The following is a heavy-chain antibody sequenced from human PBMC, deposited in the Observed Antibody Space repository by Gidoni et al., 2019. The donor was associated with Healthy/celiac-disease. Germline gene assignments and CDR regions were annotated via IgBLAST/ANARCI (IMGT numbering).Heavy chain of an antibody. CDR2: ISWNSGSI. CDR1: GFTFDDYA. Sequence: EVQLVASGGGLVQPGRSLRLSCAASGFTFDDYAMHWVRQAPGKGLAWVSGISWNSGSIGYADSVKGRFTISRDNAKNSLYLQMNSLIAEDTALYYCAKDAPVLGAFDIWGQGTMVTVSS. J-gene: IGHJ3*02. CDR3: AKDAPVLGAFDI. D-gene: IGHD3-10*01. V-gene: IGHV3-9*01.